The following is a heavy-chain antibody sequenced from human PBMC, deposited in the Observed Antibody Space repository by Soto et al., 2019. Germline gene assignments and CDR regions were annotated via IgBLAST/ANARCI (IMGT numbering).Heavy chain of an antibody. J-gene: IGHJ4*02. Sequence: EVQLVESGGGLVQPGGSLRLSCAASGFIFSSHWMHWVRQAPGKGLVWVSHIGPDGSNMRDADSVQGRFTISRNNARNTLYLQMNSLRDEDTAVYYCVSDNYWSYDYWGQGILVTVSS. D-gene: IGHD2-8*02. V-gene: IGHV3-74*01. CDR3: VSDNYWSYDY. CDR2: IGPDGSNM. CDR1: GFIFSSHW.